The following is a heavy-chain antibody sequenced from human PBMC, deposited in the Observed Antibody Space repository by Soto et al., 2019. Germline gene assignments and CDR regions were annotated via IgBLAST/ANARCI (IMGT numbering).Heavy chain of an antibody. CDR2: IYYSGST. V-gene: IGHV4-59*12. Sequence: SETLSLTCTVSGGSISSYYLSWIRQPPGKGLEWIGYIYYSGSTNYNPSLKSRVTISVDTSKNQFSLKLSSVTAADTAVYYCARVQQWSIDYWGQGTLVTVSS. J-gene: IGHJ4*02. D-gene: IGHD2-15*01. CDR1: GGSISSYY. CDR3: ARVQQWSIDY.